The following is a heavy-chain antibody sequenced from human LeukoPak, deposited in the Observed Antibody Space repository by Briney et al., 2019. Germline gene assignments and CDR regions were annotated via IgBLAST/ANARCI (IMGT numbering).Heavy chain of an antibody. CDR3: ARDLGRDCSSTSCPYDAFDI. D-gene: IGHD2-2*01. V-gene: IGHV1-18*04. CDR1: GYTFTSYG. J-gene: IGHJ3*02. Sequence: ASVKVSCKASGYTFTSYGIIWVRQAPGQGLEWMGWISAYNGNTNYAQKLQGRVTMTTDTSTSTAYMELRSLRSDDTAVYYCARDLGRDCSSTSCPYDAFDIWGQGTMVTVSS. CDR2: ISAYNGNT.